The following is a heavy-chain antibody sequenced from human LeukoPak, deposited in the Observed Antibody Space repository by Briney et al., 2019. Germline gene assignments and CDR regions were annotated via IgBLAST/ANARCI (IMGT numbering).Heavy chain of an antibody. D-gene: IGHD3-9*01. CDR2: IWYDGSNK. J-gene: IGHJ4*02. V-gene: IGHV3-33*01. CDR3: ARASPLRYFDEGY. CDR1: GFTFSSYG. Sequence: SGGSLRLSCAASGFTFSSYGMHWVRQAPGKGLEWVAVIWYDGSNKYYADSVKGRFTISRDNAKNSLYLQMNSLRAEDTAVYYCARASPLRYFDEGYWGQGTLVTVSS.